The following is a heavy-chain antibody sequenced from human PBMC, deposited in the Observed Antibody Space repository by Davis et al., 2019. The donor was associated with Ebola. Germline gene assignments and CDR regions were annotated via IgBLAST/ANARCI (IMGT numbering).Heavy chain of an antibody. V-gene: IGHV3-21*05. CDR3: VRDYGRGWSSFYYYMDV. CDR1: GFSFSSYA. J-gene: IGHJ6*03. Sequence: GGSLRLSCAASGFSFSSYAMTWVRQAPGKGLEWVSYITHCGGDTYYADSVKGRFTISRDNAKNSLYLQMNGLRAEDTAVYYCVRDYGRGWSSFYYYMDVWGKGTTVTVSS. CDR2: ITHCGGDT. D-gene: IGHD3-10*01.